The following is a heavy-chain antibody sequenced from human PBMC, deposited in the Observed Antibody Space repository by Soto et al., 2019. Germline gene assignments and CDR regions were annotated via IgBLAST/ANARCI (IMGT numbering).Heavy chain of an antibody. Sequence: QVQLVESGGGVVQPGRSLRLSCAASGFTFSSYGMHWVRQAPGKGLEWVAVISYDGSNKYYADSVKGRFTISRDNSKNTLYLQMNSLRAEDTAVYYCAKERTGTFDYWGQGTLVTVSS. J-gene: IGHJ4*02. D-gene: IGHD3-9*01. CDR1: GFTFSSYG. CDR2: ISYDGSNK. V-gene: IGHV3-30*18. CDR3: AKERTGTFDY.